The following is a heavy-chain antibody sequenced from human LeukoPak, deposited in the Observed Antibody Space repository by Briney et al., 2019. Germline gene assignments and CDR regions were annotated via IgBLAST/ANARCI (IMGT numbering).Heavy chain of an antibody. CDR2: ISSSGDYI. CDR3: ARATLAYCAGDCVSR. CDR1: GFTFSSYK. D-gene: IGHD2-21*02. V-gene: IGHV3-21*01. Sequence: GGSLRLSCAASGFTFSSYKMDWVRQAPGKGLEWVSSISSSGDYIYYADSVRGRFTISRVNAKNSLYLQMNSPRAEDTAMYYCARATLAYCAGDCVSRWGQGTLVTVSS. J-gene: IGHJ4*02.